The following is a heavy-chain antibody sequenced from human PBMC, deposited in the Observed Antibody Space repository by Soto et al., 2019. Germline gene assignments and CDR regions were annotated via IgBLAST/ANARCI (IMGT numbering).Heavy chain of an antibody. CDR3: ARSATIFGVVTHPRGMDV. J-gene: IGHJ6*02. Sequence: PGESLKISCKGSGYSFTSYWISWVRQMPGKGLEWMGRIDPSDSYTNYSPSFQGHVTISADKSISTAYLQWSSLKASDTAMYYCARSATIFGVVTHPRGMDVWGQGTTVTVS. CDR2: IDPSDSYT. CDR1: GYSFTSYW. V-gene: IGHV5-10-1*01. D-gene: IGHD3-3*01.